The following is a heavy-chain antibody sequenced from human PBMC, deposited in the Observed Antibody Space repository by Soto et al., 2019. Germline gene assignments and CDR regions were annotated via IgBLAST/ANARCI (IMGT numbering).Heavy chain of an antibody. V-gene: IGHV4-34*01. Sequence: QVQLQQWGAGPLKPSETLSLTCAVYGGFVSSGSYYWSWIRQPPGKGLEWIGEMSHSGGTHFNPSLKSRVTISVDTSKNQFSLKMSSVTAADTALYYCARVERGTATTVVDAFDIWGPGTMVIVSS. J-gene: IGHJ3*02. CDR2: MSHSGGT. CDR3: ARVERGTATTVVDAFDI. D-gene: IGHD1-1*01. CDR1: GGFVSSGSYY.